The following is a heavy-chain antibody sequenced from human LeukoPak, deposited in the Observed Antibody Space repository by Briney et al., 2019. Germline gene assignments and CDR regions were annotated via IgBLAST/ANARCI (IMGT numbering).Heavy chain of an antibody. V-gene: IGHV3-11*04. Sequence: GSLRLSWAASGFTFSDYYMSWIRQAPGKGLEWVSYISSSGSTIYYADSVKGRFTISRDNAKNSLYLQMNSLRAEDTAVYYCARVLAGNYYYYYMDVWGKGTTVTVSS. CDR2: ISSSGSTI. CDR1: GFTFSDYY. CDR3: ARVLAGNYYYYYMDV. D-gene: IGHD3-10*01. J-gene: IGHJ6*03.